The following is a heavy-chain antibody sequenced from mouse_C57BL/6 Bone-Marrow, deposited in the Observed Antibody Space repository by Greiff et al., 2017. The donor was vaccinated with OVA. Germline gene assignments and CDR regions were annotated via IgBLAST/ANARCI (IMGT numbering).Heavy chain of an antibody. Sequence: QVQLQQPGAELVKPGASVKLSCKASGYTFTSYWMQWVKQRPGQGLEWIGEIDPSDSYTNYNQKFKGKATLTVYTSSSTAYMQLSSLTSEDSAVYYCARGDYYGSSHYFDYWGQGTTLTVSS. CDR2: IDPSDSYT. D-gene: IGHD1-1*01. J-gene: IGHJ2*01. V-gene: IGHV1-50*01. CDR3: ARGDYYGSSHYFDY. CDR1: GYTFTSYW.